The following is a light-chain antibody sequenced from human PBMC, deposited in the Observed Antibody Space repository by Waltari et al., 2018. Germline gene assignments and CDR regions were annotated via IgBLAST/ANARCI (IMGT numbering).Light chain of an antibody. CDR2: EVT. Sequence: QSALTQPPSASGSPGQSVTISCTGTSSDVGAYNFVSWYQQHPGKAPKLMAYEVTKRPSGFPVRFAGSKSGNTASLPVSGLQAEDESDYYCSSYAGNNNFVFGTGTKVTAL. CDR3: SSYAGNNNFV. CDR1: SSDVGAYNF. J-gene: IGLJ1*01. V-gene: IGLV2-8*01.